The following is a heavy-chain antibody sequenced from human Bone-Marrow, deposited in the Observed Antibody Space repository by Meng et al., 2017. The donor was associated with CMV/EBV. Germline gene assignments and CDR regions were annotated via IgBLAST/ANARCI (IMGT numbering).Heavy chain of an antibody. CDR2: ISYDGSNK. D-gene: IGHD2-2*01. J-gene: IGHJ6*02. Sequence: GESLKISCKVSGFSVGISHMNWVRQAPGKGLEWVAVISYDGSNKYYADSVKGRFTISRDNSKNTLYLQMNSLRAEDTAVYYCARNYRVPAARGGMDVWGQGTTVTVSS. CDR3: ARNYRVPAARGGMDV. CDR1: GFSVGISH. V-gene: IGHV3-30*03.